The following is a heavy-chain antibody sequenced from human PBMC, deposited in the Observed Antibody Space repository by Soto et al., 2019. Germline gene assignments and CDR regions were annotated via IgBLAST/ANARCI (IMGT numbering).Heavy chain of an antibody. V-gene: IGHV1-69*01. D-gene: IGHD3-16*01. CDR1: GSSFGSSA. CDR3: ARLRRDWGDAFDL. J-gene: IGHJ3*01. CDR2: IIPVFDKA. Sequence: QVQLVQSGADVKTPGSSVKVSCKTSGSSFGSSAISWVRQAPAQGLEWMGEIIPVFDKANYAQNFQDRLTITADESTGTVFMHLSSLRSDDTAVYFCARLRRDWGDAFDLWGQGTFVTVSS.